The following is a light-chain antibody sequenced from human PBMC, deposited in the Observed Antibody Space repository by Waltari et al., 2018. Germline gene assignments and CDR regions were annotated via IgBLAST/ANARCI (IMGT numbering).Light chain of an antibody. Sequence: QLALIQSPSASASLGASVKLTCTLNSGHSSNVVAWLQQQPEKGPRYLMKVNSDGSHSKGDAIPDRCSGSGSGAERYLTISSLQSEDEADYYCQTGGHGTWVFGGGTKLTVL. CDR3: QTGGHGTWV. J-gene: IGLJ3*02. CDR2: VNSDGSH. CDR1: SGHSSNV. V-gene: IGLV4-69*02.